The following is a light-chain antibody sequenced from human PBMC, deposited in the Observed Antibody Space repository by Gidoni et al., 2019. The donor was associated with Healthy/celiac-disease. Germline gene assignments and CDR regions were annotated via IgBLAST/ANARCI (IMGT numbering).Light chain of an antibody. V-gene: IGLV2-8*01. CDR3: SSYAGSNAYV. CDR1: SSDVGGYNY. Sequence: QSALTQPPSASGSPGQSVTISCTGTSSDVGGYNYVSWYQQHPGKAPKLINYEVSKRPSGVPDRFSGSKSGNTASLTVSGLQAEDEADYYCSSYAGSNAYVFGTGTKVTVL. J-gene: IGLJ1*01. CDR2: EVS.